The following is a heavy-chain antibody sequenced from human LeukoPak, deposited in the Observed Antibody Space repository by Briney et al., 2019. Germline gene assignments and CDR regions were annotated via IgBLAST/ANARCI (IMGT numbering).Heavy chain of an antibody. Sequence: ASVKVSCKASGYTFTSYGISWVRQAPGQGLEWMGWINTNTGNPTYAQGFTGRFVFSLDTSVSTAYLQISSLKAEDTAVYYCAREGAAAGYYYYGMDVWGQGTTVTVSS. V-gene: IGHV7-4-1*02. CDR1: GYTFTSYG. D-gene: IGHD6-13*01. CDR3: AREGAAAGYYYYGMDV. J-gene: IGHJ6*02. CDR2: INTNTGNP.